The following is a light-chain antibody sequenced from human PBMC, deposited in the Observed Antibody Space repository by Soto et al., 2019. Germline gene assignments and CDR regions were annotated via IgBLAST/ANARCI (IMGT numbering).Light chain of an antibody. CDR2: DAS. J-gene: IGKJ1*01. V-gene: IGKV1-5*01. CDR1: QSISSW. Sequence: DIQMTQSPSALSASVGDRATITCRASQSISSWLAWYQQKPGKAPKLLIYDASTLQSGVPSRYSGSGSGTEFTLTLSNLQPDDFATYYCQQYESYSPLTFGQGTKVEIK. CDR3: QQYESYSPLT.